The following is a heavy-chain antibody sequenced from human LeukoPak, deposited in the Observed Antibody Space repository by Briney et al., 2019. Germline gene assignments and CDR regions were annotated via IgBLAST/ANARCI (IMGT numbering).Heavy chain of an antibody. J-gene: IGHJ6*02. CDR1: GAPISTAGYY. Sequence: TLSLTCTVSGAPISTAGYYWAWIRQTPGEGLEWIGYIYYTGSVDYNPSLKSRLSISLDTSKNQFSLKLNSVTAADRAVYYCTRDHSYYLGSETSTLDVWGQGTAVTVSS. V-gene: IGHV4-30-4*01. CDR3: TRDHSYYLGSETSTLDV. D-gene: IGHD3-10*01. CDR2: IYYTGSV.